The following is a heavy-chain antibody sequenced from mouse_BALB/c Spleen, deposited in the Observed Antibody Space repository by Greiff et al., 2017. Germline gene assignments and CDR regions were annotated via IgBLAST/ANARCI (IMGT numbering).Heavy chain of an antibody. D-gene: IGHD2-2*01. CDR1: GYTFTDYN. CDR2: INPNNGGT. J-gene: IGHJ2*01. Sequence: SGPELVKPGASVKIPCKASGYTFTDYNMDWVKQSHGKSLEWIGDINPNNGGTIYNQKFKGKATLTVDKSSSTAYMELRSLTSEDTAVYYCARRGYDEFPFDYWGQGTTLTVSS. CDR3: ARRGYDEFPFDY. V-gene: IGHV1-18*01.